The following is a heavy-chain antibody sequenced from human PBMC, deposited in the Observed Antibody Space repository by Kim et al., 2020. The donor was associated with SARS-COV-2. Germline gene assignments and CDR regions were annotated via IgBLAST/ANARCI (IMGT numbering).Heavy chain of an antibody. D-gene: IGHD1-1*01. J-gene: IGHJ4*02. CDR3: AKFLVRSIETGTQIDY. Sequence: SVKGRFTISRDNSKNTLYLQIYSLRAEDTAVYYCAKFLVRSIETGTQIDYWGQGSLVTVSS. V-gene: IGHV3-23*01.